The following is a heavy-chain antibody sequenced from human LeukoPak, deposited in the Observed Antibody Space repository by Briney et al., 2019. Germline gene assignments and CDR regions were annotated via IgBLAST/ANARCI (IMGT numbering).Heavy chain of an antibody. CDR2: IWYDGSNK. V-gene: IGHV3-33*01. CDR1: GFTFSSYG. J-gene: IGHJ4*02. CDR3: VRDDGGYSSGDYFDY. D-gene: IGHD5-18*01. Sequence: GRSLRLSCAASGFTFSSYGIHWVRQAPGKGLEWVAVIWYDGSNKYYADSVKGRFTISRDNSKNTLYLQMNSLRAEDTAVYYCVRDDGGYSSGDYFDYWGQGTLVTVSS.